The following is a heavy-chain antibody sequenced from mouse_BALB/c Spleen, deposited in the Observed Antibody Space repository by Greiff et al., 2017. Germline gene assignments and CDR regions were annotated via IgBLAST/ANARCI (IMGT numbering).Heavy chain of an antibody. D-gene: IGHD1-1*01. Sequence: DVKLVESGGGLVQPGGSLRLSCATSGFTFTDYYMSWVRQPPGQALEWLGFIRNKANGYTTEYSASVKGRFTISRDNSQSILYLQMNTLRAEDSATYYCARAYYYGSSYDYWYFDFWGAGTTVTVSS. J-gene: IGHJ1*01. CDR1: GFTFTDYY. CDR2: IRNKANGYTT. V-gene: IGHV7-3*02. CDR3: ARAYYYGSSYDYWYFDF.